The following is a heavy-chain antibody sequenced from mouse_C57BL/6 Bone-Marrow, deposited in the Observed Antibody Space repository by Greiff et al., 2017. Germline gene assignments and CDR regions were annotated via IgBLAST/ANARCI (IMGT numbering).Heavy chain of an antibody. J-gene: IGHJ2*01. V-gene: IGHV14-4*01. Sequence: EVQLQESGAELVRPGASVKLSCTASGFNIKDDYMHWVKQRPEQGLEWIGWNDPENGDTEYASKFQGKATITADTSSNTAYLQLSSLTSEDTAVYYCTTGGSSPYYFDYWGQGTTLTVSS. CDR3: TTGGSSPYYFDY. CDR2: NDPENGDT. D-gene: IGHD1-1*01. CDR1: GFNIKDDY.